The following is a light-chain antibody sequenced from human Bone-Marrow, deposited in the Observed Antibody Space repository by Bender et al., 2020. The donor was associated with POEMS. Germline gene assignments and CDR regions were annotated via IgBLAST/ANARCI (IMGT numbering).Light chain of an antibody. Sequence: NFLLTQPHSVSGSPGKTVTISCTRTNGSIADYYVQWYQQRPGSVPTTVIYEDDQRPSGIPDRLSGSIDTYSNSASLTVSGLQTEDEADYYCQSYDSSNHVVFGGGTTLTVL. CDR2: EDD. J-gene: IGLJ2*01. V-gene: IGLV6-57*04. CDR3: QSYDSSNHVV. CDR1: NGSIADYY.